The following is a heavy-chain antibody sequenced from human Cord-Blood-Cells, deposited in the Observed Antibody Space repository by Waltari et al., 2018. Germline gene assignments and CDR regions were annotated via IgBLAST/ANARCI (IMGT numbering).Heavy chain of an antibody. CDR1: GGSISSYY. Sequence: QVQLQESGPGLVKPSETLSLTCTVSGGSISSYYWSWIRQPPGKGLEWIGYIYYSGGTNYNPSLKSRVTISVDTSKNQFSLKLSSVTAADTAVYYCARESGGGVTDYWGQGTLVTVSS. CDR2: IYYSGGT. J-gene: IGHJ4*02. V-gene: IGHV4-59*01. D-gene: IGHD3-16*01. CDR3: ARESGGGVTDY.